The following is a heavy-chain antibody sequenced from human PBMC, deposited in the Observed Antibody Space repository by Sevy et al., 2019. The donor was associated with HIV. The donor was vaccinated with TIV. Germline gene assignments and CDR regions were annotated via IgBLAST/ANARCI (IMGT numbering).Heavy chain of an antibody. CDR3: ARKTAVRSMIRAFDI. J-gene: IGHJ3*02. V-gene: IGHV1-8*01. CDR2: MNPNSGNT. D-gene: IGHD3-10*01. Sequence: ASVKVSCKASGYTFTSYDINWVRQATGQGLEWMGWMNPNSGNTGYAQKFQGRVTMTRNTSISTAYMELSRLSSEDTAVYYCARKTAVRSMIRAFDIWGQGTMVTVSS. CDR1: GYTFTSYD.